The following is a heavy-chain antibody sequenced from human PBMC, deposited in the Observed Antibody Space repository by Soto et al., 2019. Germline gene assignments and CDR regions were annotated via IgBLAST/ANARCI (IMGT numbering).Heavy chain of an antibody. CDR3: ARDLSPTTNYYYYYGMDV. CDR2: ISAYNGNT. Sequence: ASVKVSCKASGYTFTSYGISWVRQAPGQGLEWMGWISAYNGNTNYAQKLQGRVTMTTDTSTSTAYMELRSLRSDDTAVYYCARDLSPTTNYYYYYGMDVWGQGTTVTVS. CDR1: GYTFTSYG. V-gene: IGHV1-18*04. J-gene: IGHJ6*02.